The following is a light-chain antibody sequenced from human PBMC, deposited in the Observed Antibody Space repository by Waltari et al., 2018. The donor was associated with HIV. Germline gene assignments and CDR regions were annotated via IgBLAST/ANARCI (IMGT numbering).Light chain of an antibody. V-gene: IGLV1-44*01. Sequence: QSVLTQPPSASGTPGQRVSISCSGSSSNLGSHAANWYQQLPGTAPNLLIDRNNRRPSGVPDRFSGSKSCTSASLSISGLQSEDEADYYCAAWDDSLNGYYVFGTGTKVTVL. CDR2: RNN. CDR1: SSNLGSHA. CDR3: AAWDDSLNGYYV. J-gene: IGLJ1*01.